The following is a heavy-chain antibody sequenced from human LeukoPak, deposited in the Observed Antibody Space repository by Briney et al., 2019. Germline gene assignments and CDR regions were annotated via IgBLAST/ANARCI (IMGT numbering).Heavy chain of an antibody. CDR1: GFTFSSSW. Sequence: PGGSLRLSCEVSGFTFSSSWMHWVRQAPGKGLVWVSRINTDGSSTSYADSVNGRFTISRDNAKNTLYLQMNSLRTEDTAVYYCAKDYSSSGYYHDYWGQGTLVTVSS. CDR3: AKDYSSSGYYHDY. J-gene: IGHJ4*02. V-gene: IGHV3-74*01. D-gene: IGHD3-22*01. CDR2: INTDGSST.